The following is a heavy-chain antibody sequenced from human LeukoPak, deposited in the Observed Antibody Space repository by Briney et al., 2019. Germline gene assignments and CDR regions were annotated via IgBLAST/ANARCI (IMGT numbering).Heavy chain of an antibody. J-gene: IGHJ6*02. CDR1: GYTFTSYG. Sequence: GASVKVSCKASGYTFTSYGISWVRQAPGQGLEWMGWISAYNGNTNYAQKLQGRVTMTTDTSTSTAYMELRSLRSDDTAVYYCARDWPDDYGDYVVSYYYYGMDVWGQGTTVTVSS. D-gene: IGHD4-17*01. V-gene: IGHV1-18*01. CDR3: ARDWPDDYGDYVVSYYYYGMDV. CDR2: ISAYNGNT.